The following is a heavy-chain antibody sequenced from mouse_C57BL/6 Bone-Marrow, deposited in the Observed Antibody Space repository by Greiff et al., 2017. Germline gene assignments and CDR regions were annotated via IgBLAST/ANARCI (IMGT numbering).Heavy chain of an antibody. CDR2: INPNYGTT. V-gene: IGHV1-39*01. D-gene: IGHD6-1*01. Sequence: VQLQQSGPELVKPGASVKISCKASGYSFTDYNMNWVKQSNGKSLEWIGVINPNYGTTSYNQQFKGKSTLTVDKSSSTAYMQLSSLTSEDSAVYYCAREKLGSLYAMDYWGQGTSVTVSS. CDR1: GYSFTDYN. CDR3: AREKLGSLYAMDY. J-gene: IGHJ4*01.